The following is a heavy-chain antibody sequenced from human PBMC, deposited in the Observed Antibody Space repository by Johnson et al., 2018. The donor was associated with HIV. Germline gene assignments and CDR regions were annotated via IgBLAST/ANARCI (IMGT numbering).Heavy chain of an antibody. Sequence: QVQLVESGGGVVQPGGSLRLSCAASGFTFSSYGMHWVRQAPGKGLEWVAFIRYDGSNKYYADSVKGRFTISRDNSKNTLYLQMNSLRAEDTAVYYCAKDPPPVGATDALDIWGQGTMVTISS. J-gene: IGHJ3*02. CDR1: GFTFSSYG. D-gene: IGHD1-26*01. CDR2: IRYDGSNK. V-gene: IGHV3-30*02. CDR3: AKDPPPVGATDALDI.